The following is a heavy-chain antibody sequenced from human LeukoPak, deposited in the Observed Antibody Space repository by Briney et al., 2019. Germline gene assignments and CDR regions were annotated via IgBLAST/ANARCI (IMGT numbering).Heavy chain of an antibody. J-gene: IGHJ5*02. D-gene: IGHD3-10*01. CDR3: AKLGSGTNNWFDP. CDR2: IYYSGST. CDR1: GGSISNYY. V-gene: IGHV4-59*08. Sequence: PSETLSLTCTVSGGSISNYYWTWIRQLPGKGLEWIGYIYYSGSTNYNPSLKSRVTISVDTSKNQFSLKLSSVTAADTAVYYCAKLGSGTNNWFDPWGQGTLVTVSS.